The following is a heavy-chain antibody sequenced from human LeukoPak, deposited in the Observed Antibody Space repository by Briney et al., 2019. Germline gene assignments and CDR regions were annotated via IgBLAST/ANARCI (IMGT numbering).Heavy chain of an antibody. CDR2: IDPSDSYT. V-gene: IGHV5-10-1*01. J-gene: IGHJ4*02. CDR1: GYSFTSYW. D-gene: IGHD5-18*01. Sequence: GESLKISCQGSGYSFTSYWISWVRQMPGKGLEWMGRIDPSDSYTNYSPSFQGHVTISADKSISTAYLQWSSLKAPDTAMYYCARPSRGYSYGPRIWGQGTLVTVSS. CDR3: ARPSRGYSYGPRI.